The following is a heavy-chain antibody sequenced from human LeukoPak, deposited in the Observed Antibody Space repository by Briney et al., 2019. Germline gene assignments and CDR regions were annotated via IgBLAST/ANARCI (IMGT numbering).Heavy chain of an antibody. V-gene: IGHV3-74*01. CDR1: GFTFSSYW. CDR2: INSDGSSR. CDR3: AREYYYDSSGYYKVLDY. Sequence: HPGGSLRLSCAASGFTFSSYWMHWVRQARGEGVGWVSRINSDGSSRIYADSVKGRFTISRDNAKNTLYLQMTSLRAADTAVYYCAREYYYDSSGYYKVLDYWGQGTLVTVSS. D-gene: IGHD3-22*01. J-gene: IGHJ4*02.